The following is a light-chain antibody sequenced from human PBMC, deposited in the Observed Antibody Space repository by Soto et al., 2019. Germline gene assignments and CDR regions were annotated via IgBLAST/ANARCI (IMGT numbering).Light chain of an antibody. CDR3: QQTYRMTT. J-gene: IGKJ4*01. CDR1: QSISSY. V-gene: IGKV1-39*01. CDR2: TAS. Sequence: DIQMTQSPSSLPASVGDRVTITCRASQSISSYLNWYQQKPGKAPKLLIYTASSLQSGVPSRFSGSGSGTDFTLTISSLQPEDFATYYCQQTYRMTTFGGGTKVEIK.